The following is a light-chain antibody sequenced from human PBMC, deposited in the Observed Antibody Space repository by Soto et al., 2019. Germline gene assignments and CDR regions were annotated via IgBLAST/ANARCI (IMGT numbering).Light chain of an antibody. CDR1: QSISNR. Sequence: DIQITQSNSPLSASEGDRVTITCRASQSISNRLAWYQQKPGKAPKVLIYDASSLESGVPSRFSGSGSGTEFILTICSLQPDDFASYCCLHYVVMWRFAQVAKVDI. CDR2: DAS. CDR3: LHYVVMWR. V-gene: IGKV1-5*01. J-gene: IGKJ1*01.